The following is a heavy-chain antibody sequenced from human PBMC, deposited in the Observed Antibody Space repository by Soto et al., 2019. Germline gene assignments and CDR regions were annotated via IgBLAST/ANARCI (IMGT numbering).Heavy chain of an antibody. Sequence: PSETLSLTCAVYGGSFSGYYWSWIRQPPGKGLEWIGEINHSGSTNYNPSLRSRVTISVDTSKNQFSLKLSSVTAADTAVYYCARGFLECNYYYGMDVWGQGTTVTVSS. CDR1: GGSFSGYY. CDR3: ARGFLECNYYYGMDV. CDR2: INHSGST. D-gene: IGHD3-3*01. V-gene: IGHV4-34*01. J-gene: IGHJ6*02.